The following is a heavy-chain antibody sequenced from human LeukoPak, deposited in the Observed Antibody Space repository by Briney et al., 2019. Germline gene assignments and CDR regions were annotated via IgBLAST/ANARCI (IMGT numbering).Heavy chain of an antibody. D-gene: IGHD3-10*01. CDR3: ARDLSYGSGEF. J-gene: IGHJ4*02. CDR1: GFTFSSHW. CDR2: INLDGSET. Sequence: GGSLRLSCAVSGFTFSSHWMSWVRQAPGKGLEWVANINLDGSETFYVDSVKGRFTISRDNAKNSLYLQMNSLRAEDTAVYFCARDLSYGSGEFWGQGTLVTVSS. V-gene: IGHV3-7*01.